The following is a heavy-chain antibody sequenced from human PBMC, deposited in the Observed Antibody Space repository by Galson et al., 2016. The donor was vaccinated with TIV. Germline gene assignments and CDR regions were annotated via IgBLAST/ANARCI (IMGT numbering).Heavy chain of an antibody. D-gene: IGHD2-15*01. CDR3: ARLGMVDSTLVIDY. CDR1: GFTFSSSE. CDR2: MSGSGSVR. Sequence: SLRLSCAASGFTFSSSEMIWVRQVPGKGLEWVSYMSGSGSVRYYADSVRGRFTISRDNAQNSLYLQMTSLRVEDTALYYCARLGMVDSTLVIDYWGQGTLVTVSS. J-gene: IGHJ4*02. V-gene: IGHV3-48*03.